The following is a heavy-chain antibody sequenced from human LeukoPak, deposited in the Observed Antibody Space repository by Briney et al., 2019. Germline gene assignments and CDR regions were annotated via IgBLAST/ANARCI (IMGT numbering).Heavy chain of an antibody. V-gene: IGHV4-61*08. CDR2: IYYSGST. Sequence: PSETLSLTCTVSGGSISSGGYYWTWIRQHPGKGLEWIGYIYYSGSTNYNASLKSRVTISVDTSKNQFSLKLSSVTAADTAVYYCARDQLIYYYGSGSYVPENISPYYYYGMDVWGQGTTVTVSS. CDR1: GGSISSGGYY. D-gene: IGHD3-10*01. CDR3: ARDQLIYYYGSGSYVPENISPYYYYGMDV. J-gene: IGHJ6*02.